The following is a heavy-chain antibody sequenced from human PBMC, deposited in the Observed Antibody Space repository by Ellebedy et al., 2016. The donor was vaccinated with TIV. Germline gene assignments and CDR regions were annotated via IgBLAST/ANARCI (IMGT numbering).Heavy chain of an antibody. CDR2: TYYSGST. D-gene: IGHD7-27*01. Sequence: SETLSLTXTVSGGSISSSSYYWGWLRPPTGKGLEFIGATYYSGSTYYRPSLKSRVTMSVDTSKNQFPLMVPSVTAADTAVYYCARIFKTGDHGRGTFDYWGQGTLVTVSS. V-gene: IGHV4-39*06. J-gene: IGHJ4*02. CDR1: GGSISSSSYY. CDR3: ARIFKTGDHGRGTFDY.